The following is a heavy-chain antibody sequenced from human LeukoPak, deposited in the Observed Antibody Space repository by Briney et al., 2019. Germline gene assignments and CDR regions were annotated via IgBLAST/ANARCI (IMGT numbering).Heavy chain of an antibody. Sequence: SETLSLTCTVSGGSISSSSYYWGWIRQPPGKGLEWIGSIYYSGSTYYNPSLKSRVTMSVDTSKNQFSLKLSSVTAADTAVYYCARGEDYYYYMDVWGKGTTVTVSS. CDR2: IYYSGST. D-gene: IGHD1-26*01. J-gene: IGHJ6*03. CDR3: ARGEDYYYYMDV. CDR1: GGSISSSSYY. V-gene: IGHV4-39*07.